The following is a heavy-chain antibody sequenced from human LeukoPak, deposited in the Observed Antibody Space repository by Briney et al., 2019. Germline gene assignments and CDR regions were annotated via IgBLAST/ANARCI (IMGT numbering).Heavy chain of an antibody. J-gene: IGHJ5*02. CDR3: ARDENGQWLAYNWFDP. D-gene: IGHD6-19*01. CDR1: GYTFTSYG. V-gene: IGHV1-18*01. CDR2: ISAYNGNT. Sequence: ASVKVSCKASGYTFTSYGISWVRQAPGQGLEWMGWISAYNGNTNYAQKLQGRVIMTTDTSTSTAYMELRSLRSDDTAVYYCARDENGQWLAYNWFDPWGQGTLVTVSS.